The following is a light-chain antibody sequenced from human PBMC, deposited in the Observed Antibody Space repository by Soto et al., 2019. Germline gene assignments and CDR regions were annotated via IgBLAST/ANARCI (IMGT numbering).Light chain of an antibody. CDR3: QAWDSSTGKV. J-gene: IGLJ2*01. V-gene: IGLV3-1*01. CDR2: QDI. CDR1: KLGDKY. Sequence: SYELTQPPSVSVSPGQTASITCSGDKLGDKYACWYQQKPGQSPVLVIYQDIKRPSGIPERFSGSNSGNTATLTISGTQAMDEADYYCQAWDSSTGKVFGGGTKLTVL.